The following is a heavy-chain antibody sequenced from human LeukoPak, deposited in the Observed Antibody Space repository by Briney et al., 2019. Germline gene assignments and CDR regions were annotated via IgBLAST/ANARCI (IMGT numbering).Heavy chain of an antibody. J-gene: IGHJ4*02. CDR1: GYTFTSYA. CDR3: ARGLGSTSCYGY. V-gene: IGHV1-3*01. D-gene: IGHD2-2*01. CDR2: INAGNGNT. Sequence: ASVKVSCKASGYTFTSYAMHWVRQAPGQRLEWMGWINAGNGNTKYSQKFQGRVTITRDTSASTAYMELSSLRSEDTAVYYCARGLGSTSCYGYWDQGTLVTVSS.